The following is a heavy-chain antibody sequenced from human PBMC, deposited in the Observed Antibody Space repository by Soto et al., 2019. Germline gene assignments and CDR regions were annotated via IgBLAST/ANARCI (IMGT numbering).Heavy chain of an antibody. Sequence: ASVKVSCKASGYTFSNYGMHWVRQAPGQRLEWMGWINAGNGDTKYSQKFQGGVTIIRDTSATTAYMALSSLRSEDTAVYYCARDGAVGGNINFAYWGQGTRVTVSS. D-gene: IGHD6-19*01. CDR3: ARDGAVGGNINFAY. CDR1: GYTFSNYG. V-gene: IGHV1-3*01. J-gene: IGHJ4*02. CDR2: INAGNGDT.